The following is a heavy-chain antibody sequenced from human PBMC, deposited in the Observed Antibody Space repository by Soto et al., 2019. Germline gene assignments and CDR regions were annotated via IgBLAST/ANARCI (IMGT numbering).Heavy chain of an antibody. D-gene: IGHD6-19*01. CDR1: GFTFSNAW. J-gene: IGHJ4*02. Sequence: PGGSLRLSCAASGFTFSNAWMSWVRQAPGKGLEWVGRIKSRTNGGSTYYADSVKGRFTISRDNSKNTLYLQMNSLRAEDTAVYYCAKGLSIAVVEITFDYWGQGTLVTVSS. CDR2: IKSRTNGGST. V-gene: IGHV3-15*01. CDR3: AKGLSIAVVEITFDY.